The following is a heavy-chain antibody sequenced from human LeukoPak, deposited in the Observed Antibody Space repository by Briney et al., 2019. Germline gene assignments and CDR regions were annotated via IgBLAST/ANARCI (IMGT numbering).Heavy chain of an antibody. Sequence: GGSLRLSCAASGFTFSDYYMSWIRQAPGKGLELVANIKQDRSEKYYVDSVKGRLTISRDNAKNSLYLQMNSLRAEDTAVYYCARLREIQVFGVVTKSTSYFDYWGQGTLVTVSS. CDR2: IKQDRSEK. CDR1: GFTFSDYY. CDR3: ARLREIQVFGVVTKSTSYFDY. V-gene: IGHV3-7*01. J-gene: IGHJ4*02. D-gene: IGHD3-3*01.